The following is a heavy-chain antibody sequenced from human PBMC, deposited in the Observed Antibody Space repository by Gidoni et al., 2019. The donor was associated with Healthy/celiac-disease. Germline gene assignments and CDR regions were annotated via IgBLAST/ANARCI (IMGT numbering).Heavy chain of an antibody. Sequence: QVQLVQSGAEVKKPGASVKVSCKASGYTFTSYGISWVRQAPGQGLEWMGWISAYNGNTNYAQKLQGRVTMTTDTSTSTAYMELRSLRSDDTAVYYCARAVGLYYYDSSGPGYYFDYWGQGTLVTVSS. CDR2: ISAYNGNT. CDR1: GYTFTSYG. D-gene: IGHD3-22*01. J-gene: IGHJ4*02. CDR3: ARAVGLYYYDSSGPGYYFDY. V-gene: IGHV1-18*01.